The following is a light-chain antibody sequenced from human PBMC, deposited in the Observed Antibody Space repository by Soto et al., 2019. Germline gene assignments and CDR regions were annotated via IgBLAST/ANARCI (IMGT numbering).Light chain of an antibody. CDR1: ESVASNY. CDR3: QQHISWPLT. Sequence: EIVLTQSPGTLSLSPGERATLSCRASESVASNYLAWYQHKPGQAPRLLFYDASNRATGIPTRFSGSGSGTDFTLTISNLEPEDFAVYYCQQHISWPLTFGGGTKVDIK. CDR2: DAS. J-gene: IGKJ4*01. V-gene: IGKV3-11*01.